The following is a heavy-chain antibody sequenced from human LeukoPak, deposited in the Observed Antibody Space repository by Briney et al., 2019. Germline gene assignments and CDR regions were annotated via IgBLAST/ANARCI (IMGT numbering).Heavy chain of an antibody. CDR1: GFTFSTFW. V-gene: IGHV3-74*01. D-gene: IGHD1-14*01. CDR3: ARPRTTRSGAFDI. CDR2: INNDGSST. Sequence: GGSLRLSCATSGFTFSTFWMHWVRQAPGKGLVWVSRINNDGSSTTYADSVKGRFTISRDNAKDTLYLQMNSPRAEDTAVYYCARPRTTRSGAFDIWGQGTMVTVSS. J-gene: IGHJ3*02.